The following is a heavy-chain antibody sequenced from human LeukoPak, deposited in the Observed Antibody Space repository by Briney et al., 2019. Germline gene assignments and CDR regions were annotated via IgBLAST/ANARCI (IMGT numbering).Heavy chain of an antibody. Sequence: GGSLRLSCAASGFTVSSNYMTWVRQAPGKGLEWVSLIYSDGSTYYADSVKGRFTISRDNSKNTLFLKMNSLSAEDTAVYYCARVVSGSYFDYWGQGTLVTVSS. CDR2: IYSDGST. V-gene: IGHV3-53*01. CDR1: GFTVSSNY. CDR3: ARVVSGSYFDY. D-gene: IGHD1-14*01. J-gene: IGHJ4*02.